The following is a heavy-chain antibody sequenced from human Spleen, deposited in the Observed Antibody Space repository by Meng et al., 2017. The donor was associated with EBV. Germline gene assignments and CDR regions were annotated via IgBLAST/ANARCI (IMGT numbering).Heavy chain of an antibody. CDR1: GFSLSTSGVG. D-gene: IGHD3-10*01. V-gene: IGHV2-5*02. Sequence: QSTLKESGPTLVKPTQTLTLTCSGSGFSLSTSGVGVGWIRQPPGKALEWLALIYRDDEKRYSPSLESRPTITKDTSKNQVVLTMTNMDPVDTATYYCAHSSWFNVDFDSWGQGTLVTVSS. CDR2: IYRDDEK. CDR3: AHSSWFNVDFDS. J-gene: IGHJ4*02.